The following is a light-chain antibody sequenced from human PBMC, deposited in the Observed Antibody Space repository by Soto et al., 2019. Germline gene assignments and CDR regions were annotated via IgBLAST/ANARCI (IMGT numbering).Light chain of an antibody. Sequence: EIVLTQSPATLSLSPGERATLSCRASQSFSSYLAWYQQKPGQAPRLLIYDASKRATGIPARFSGRGSGTDFTRHLSSQEHEDFAVYYCQQRSNWPPVITFGQGTRLEIK. CDR3: QQRSNWPPVIT. CDR1: QSFSSY. J-gene: IGKJ5*01. V-gene: IGKV3-11*01. CDR2: DAS.